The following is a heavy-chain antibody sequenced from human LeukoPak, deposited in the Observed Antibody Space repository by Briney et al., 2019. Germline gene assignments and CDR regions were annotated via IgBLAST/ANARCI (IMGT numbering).Heavy chain of an antibody. J-gene: IGHJ3*02. CDR1: GFTFSSYS. V-gene: IGHV3-21*01. CDR2: ISSSSSYI. D-gene: IGHD6-19*01. CDR3: ARDSYSSGRANDAFDI. Sequence: GGSLRLSCAASGFTFSSYSMNWVRQAPGKGLEWVSSISSSSSYIYYADSVKARFTISRDNAKNSLYLQMNSLRAEDTAVYYCARDSYSSGRANDAFDIWGQGTMVTVSS.